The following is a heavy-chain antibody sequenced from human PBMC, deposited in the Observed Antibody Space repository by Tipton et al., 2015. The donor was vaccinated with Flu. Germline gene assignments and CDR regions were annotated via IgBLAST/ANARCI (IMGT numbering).Heavy chain of an antibody. CDR2: IIPILGTA. CDR3: ATRTPTYGDAFDI. CDR1: GYTLTTYN. Sequence: QSGPEVKKPGASVKVSCKASGYTLTTYNMHWVRQASGQGLEWMGGIIPILGTATYAHQFQGRVTISADRFTRTVYMDLSSLRSDDTAVYFCATRTPTYGDAFDIWGQGTMVSVSS. V-gene: IGHV1-69*10. J-gene: IGHJ3*02. D-gene: IGHD4-23*01.